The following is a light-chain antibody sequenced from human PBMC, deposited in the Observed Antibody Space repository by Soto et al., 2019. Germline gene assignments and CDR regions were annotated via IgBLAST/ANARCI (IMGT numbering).Light chain of an antibody. CDR1: QSVSTY. CDR3: QQRSSWPLT. J-gene: IGKJ4*02. CDR2: DAS. V-gene: IGKV3-11*01. Sequence: EIVLTQSPATLSLSPGERATLSCRASQSVSTYLAWYQQKPGQSPRLLISDASNRASGIPARFSGSASGTDFPLTISSLEPEDSAVYYCQQRSSWPLTFGGGTKVEI.